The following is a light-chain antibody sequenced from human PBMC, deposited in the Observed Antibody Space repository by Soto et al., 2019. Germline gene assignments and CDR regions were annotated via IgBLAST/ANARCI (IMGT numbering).Light chain of an antibody. Sequence: QAVVTQPPSVSGAPGQRVTISCTGSSSNIGAGYDVHWYQQLPGTAPKLLIYGNSNRPSGVPDRFSGSKSGTSASLAITGLQADDEADYYCQSYDSSLSEVFGGGTKLTVL. J-gene: IGLJ2*01. CDR3: QSYDSSLSEV. CDR1: SSNIGAGYD. V-gene: IGLV1-40*01. CDR2: GNS.